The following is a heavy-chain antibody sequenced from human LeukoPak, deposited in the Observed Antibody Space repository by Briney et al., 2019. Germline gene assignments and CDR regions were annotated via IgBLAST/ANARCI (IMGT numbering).Heavy chain of an antibody. V-gene: IGHV1-18*01. D-gene: IGHD6-19*01. CDR3: AREIAVAGRDNWFDP. J-gene: IGHJ5*02. Sequence: ASVKVSCKASGYTFTSYGISWVRQAPGQGLEWMGWISAYNGNTNYAQKLQGRVTMTTDTSTSTAYMELRSLRSDDTAVYYCAREIAVAGRDNWFDPWGQGTLVTVSS. CDR1: GYTFTSYG. CDR2: ISAYNGNT.